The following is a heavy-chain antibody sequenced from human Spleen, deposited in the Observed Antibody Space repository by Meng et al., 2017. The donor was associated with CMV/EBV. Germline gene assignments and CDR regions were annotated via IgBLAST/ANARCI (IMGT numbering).Heavy chain of an antibody. CDR2: IDSSSGYI. CDR1: GFTFSSYS. CDR3: VRGATQADH. J-gene: IGHJ4*02. V-gene: IGHV3-21*01. Sequence: LACAACGFTFSSYSMNWVRQAPGKGLEWVSSIDSSSGYIYYADSVKGRFTISRDNAKNSLYLQMNSLRAEDTAVYYCVRGATQADHWGQGTLVTVSS.